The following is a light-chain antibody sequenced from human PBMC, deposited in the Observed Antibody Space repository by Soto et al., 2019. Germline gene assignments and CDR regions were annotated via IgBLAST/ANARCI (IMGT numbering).Light chain of an antibody. J-gene: IGLJ2*01. CDR1: SSNIGTNY. CDR2: RNN. CDR3: GAWDDSLSGHVV. Sequence: QAVLTQPPSASGTPGQRVIISCSGSSSNIGTNYVYWYQQLPGTAPKLLISRNNRRPSGVPDRFSGSKSGTSASLAISGLRSEDEADYFCGAWDDSLSGHVVFGGGTTLTVL. V-gene: IGLV1-47*01.